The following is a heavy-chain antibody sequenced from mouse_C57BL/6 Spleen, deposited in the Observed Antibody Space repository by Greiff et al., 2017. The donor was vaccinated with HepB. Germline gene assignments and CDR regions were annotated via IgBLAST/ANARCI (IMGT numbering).Heavy chain of an antibody. CDR2: IDPETGGT. CDR1: GYTFTDYE. Sequence: QVQLQQSGAELVRPGASVTLSCKASGYTFTDYEMHWVKQTPVHGLEWIGAIDPETGGTAYNQKFKGKAILTADKSSSTAYMELRSLTSEDSAVYYCTRTTTGYAMDDWGQGTSVTVSS. V-gene: IGHV1-15*01. CDR3: TRTTTGYAMDD. D-gene: IGHD2-12*01. J-gene: IGHJ4*01.